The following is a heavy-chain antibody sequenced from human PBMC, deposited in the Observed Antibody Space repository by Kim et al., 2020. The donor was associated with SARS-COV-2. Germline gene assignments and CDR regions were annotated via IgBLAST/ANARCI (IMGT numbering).Heavy chain of an antibody. J-gene: IGHJ6*04. CDR1: GFTFGDYA. CDR2: IRSKAYGGTT. D-gene: IGHD3-3*01. V-gene: IGHV3-49*04. CDR3: TREGVAYYDFWSGYYSLDV. Sequence: GGSLRLSCTASGFTFGDYAMSWVRQAPGKGLEWVGFIRSKAYGGTTEYAASVKGRFTISRDDSKSIAYLQMNSLKTEDTAVYYCTREGVAYYDFWSGYYSLDVWGKGPTVTVSS.